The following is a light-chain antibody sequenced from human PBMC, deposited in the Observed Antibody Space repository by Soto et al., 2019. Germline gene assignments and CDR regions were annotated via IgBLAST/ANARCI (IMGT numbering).Light chain of an antibody. V-gene: IGKV1-5*01. CDR1: QGISSW. CDR2: DAS. Sequence: DIQMTQSPSTLSASVGDRVTITCRASQGISSWLAWYQQKPGKAPKLLIYDASSLESGVPSRFSGSGSGTEFTLTISSLQPDDFATYYCQQFIDGWTFGQGTKVDIK. J-gene: IGKJ1*01. CDR3: QQFIDGWT.